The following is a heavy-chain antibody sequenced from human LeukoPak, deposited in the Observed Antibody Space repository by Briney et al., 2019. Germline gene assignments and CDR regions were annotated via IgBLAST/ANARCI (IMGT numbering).Heavy chain of an antibody. CDR1: GFTVSSNY. Sequence: GTSLRLSCAASGFTVSSNYMSWVRQAPGKGLEWVSVRERGGIRYYAEAVRGRFTISRDNSNDTLYLQMNSLRAEDTAVYYCARGEGCYDSNFDFWGQGTLVTVSS. D-gene: IGHD5-12*01. CDR3: ARGEGCYDSNFDF. J-gene: IGHJ4*02. CDR2: RERGGIR. V-gene: IGHV3-53*01.